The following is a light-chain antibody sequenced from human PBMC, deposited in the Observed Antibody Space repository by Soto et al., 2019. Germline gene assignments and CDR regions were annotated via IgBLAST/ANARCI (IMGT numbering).Light chain of an antibody. J-gene: IGKJ2*01. CDR1: QSINSW. CDR3: QQYDRFTST. Sequence: DIQMTQSPSTLSASIGDTVIITCRASQSINSWLDWYQQKPGNAPKLLIHKASTLESGVPSRFSGIESGTEFNLTISRLQPDDFATFYCQQYDRFTSTFGQGTKLEIK. CDR2: KAS. V-gene: IGKV1-5*03.